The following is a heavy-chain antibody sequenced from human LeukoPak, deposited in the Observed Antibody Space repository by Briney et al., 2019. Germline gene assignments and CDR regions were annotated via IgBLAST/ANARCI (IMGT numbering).Heavy chain of an antibody. CDR2: IRSKAYGGTT. CDR3: TTYYYDSSGYYWSDY. CDR1: GFTFGDYA. Sequence: PEGSLRLSCTASGFTFGDYAMSWVRQAPGKGLEWVGFIRSKAYGGTTEYAASVKGRFTISRDDSKSIAYLQMNSLKTEDTAVYYCTTYYYDSSGYYWSDYWGQGTLVTVSS. V-gene: IGHV3-49*04. D-gene: IGHD3-22*01. J-gene: IGHJ4*02.